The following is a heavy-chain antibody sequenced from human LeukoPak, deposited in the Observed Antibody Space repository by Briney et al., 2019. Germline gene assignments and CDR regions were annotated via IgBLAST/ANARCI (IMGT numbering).Heavy chain of an antibody. V-gene: IGHV3-23*01. J-gene: IGHJ6*02. Sequence: PGGSLRLSFAASGFTFTNHAMTWVRQAPGKGLEWVSTIIGSGGGTYYADPVKGRFTISRDNSKNTLYLQINSLRAEDTAVYLREVMITSGGGDGMDVWGQGATVTVSS. CDR1: GFTFTNHA. CDR2: IIGSGGGT. D-gene: IGHD3-16*01. CDR3: EVMITSGGGDGMDV.